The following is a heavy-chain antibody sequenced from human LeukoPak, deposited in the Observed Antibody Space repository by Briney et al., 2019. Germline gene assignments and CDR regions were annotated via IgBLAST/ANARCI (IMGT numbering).Heavy chain of an antibody. Sequence: PGGSLRLSCAASGFTFSSYAMSWVRQAPGKGLEWVSAISGSGGSTYYADSVKGRFTISRDNSENTLYLQMNSLRAEDTAVYYCARVGGSGYYAMDVWGQGTTVTVSS. CDR2: ISGSGGST. CDR1: GFTFSSYA. V-gene: IGHV3-23*01. J-gene: IGHJ6*02. CDR3: ARVGGSGYYAMDV. D-gene: IGHD2-15*01.